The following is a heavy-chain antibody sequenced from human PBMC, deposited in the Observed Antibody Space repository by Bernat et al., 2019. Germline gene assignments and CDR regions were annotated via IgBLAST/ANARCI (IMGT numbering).Heavy chain of an antibody. J-gene: IGHJ6*03. Sequence: QVQLVESGGGVVQPGRSLRLSCAASGFTFSSYGMHWVRQAPGKGLEWVAVIWYDGSNKHYADSVRGRFTISRDNSKNTLYLQMNSLRAEDTAVYYCARAERKTYHYGSGTGNMAVWGKGTTVTVSS. V-gene: IGHV3-33*01. CDR3: ARAERKTYHYGSGTGNMAV. CDR1: GFTFSSYG. CDR2: IWYDGSNK. D-gene: IGHD3-10*01.